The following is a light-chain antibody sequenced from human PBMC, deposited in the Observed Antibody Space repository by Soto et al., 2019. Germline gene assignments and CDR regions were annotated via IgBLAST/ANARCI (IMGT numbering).Light chain of an antibody. V-gene: IGKV3-15*01. CDR1: QSVSYY. CDR2: GAS. J-gene: IGKJ4*01. Sequence: EIVLPQSPGTLSLSPGERATLSCRAGQSVSYYLAWYQQKPGQAPRLLIYGASTRATGIPARLSGSGSGTEFTLTISSLQSEDFAVYYCQQYNNWPLTFGGGTKVDIK. CDR3: QQYNNWPLT.